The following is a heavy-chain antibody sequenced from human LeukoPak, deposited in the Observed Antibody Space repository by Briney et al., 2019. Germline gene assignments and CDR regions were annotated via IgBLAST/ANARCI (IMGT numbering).Heavy chain of an antibody. V-gene: IGHV1-2*04. J-gene: IGHJ3*02. D-gene: IGHD4-11*01. CDR3: ARETTVTTGSDAFDI. CDR1: GYTFTGYY. CDR2: INPNSGGT. Sequence: ASVKVSFKASGYTFTGYYMHWVRQAPGQGLEWMGWINPNSGGTNYAQKFQGWVTMTRDTSISTAYMELSRLRSDDTAVYYCARETTVTTGSDAFDIWGQGTMVTVSS.